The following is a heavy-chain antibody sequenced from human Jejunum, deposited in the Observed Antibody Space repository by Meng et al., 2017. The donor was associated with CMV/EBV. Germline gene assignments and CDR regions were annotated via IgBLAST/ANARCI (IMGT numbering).Heavy chain of an antibody. D-gene: IGHD3-22*01. CDR2: ISAYSGHT. CDR3: AREGYSYDSSALGVDAYNWFDP. Sequence: YGISWVRQAPGQGLEWLGWISAYSGHTKYPQKLQGRVTMTTDTSTSTAYMELRRLRSDDTAVYYCAREGYSYDSSALGVDAYNWFDPWGQGTMVTVSS. V-gene: IGHV1-18*01. J-gene: IGHJ5*02. CDR1: YG.